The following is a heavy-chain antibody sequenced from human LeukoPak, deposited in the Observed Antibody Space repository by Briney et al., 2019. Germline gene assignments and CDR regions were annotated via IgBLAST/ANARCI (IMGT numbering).Heavy chain of an antibody. J-gene: IGHJ4*02. D-gene: IGHD3-22*01. V-gene: IGHV4-4*02. CDR3: ARGFTQYYESSGIFDY. CDR2: IHHSGST. Sequence: SGTLSLTCAVSGGSISGSNWWSWVRQPPGKGLEWIGEIHHSGSTNYNPSLKSRVTISVDMSTNQFSLKLGSVTAADTAVYYCARGFTQYYESSGIFDYWGQGALVTVSS. CDR1: GGSISGSNW.